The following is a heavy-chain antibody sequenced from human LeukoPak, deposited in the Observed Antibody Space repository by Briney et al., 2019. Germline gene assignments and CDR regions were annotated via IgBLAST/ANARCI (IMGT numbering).Heavy chain of an antibody. Sequence: SETLSLTCTVSGGSISSSSYYWGWIRQPPGKGLEWIGSIYYSGSTYYNPSLKSRVTISVDTSKNQFSLKLSSVTAADTAVYYCARDFGIAVAEGAFDIWGQGTMVTVSS. V-gene: IGHV4-39*07. D-gene: IGHD6-19*01. CDR1: GGSISSSSYY. CDR2: IYYSGST. CDR3: ARDFGIAVAEGAFDI. J-gene: IGHJ3*02.